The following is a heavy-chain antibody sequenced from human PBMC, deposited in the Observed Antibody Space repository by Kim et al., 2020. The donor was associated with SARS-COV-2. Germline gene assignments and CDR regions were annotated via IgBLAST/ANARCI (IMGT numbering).Heavy chain of an antibody. CDR1: GYAFTNFG. CDR3: ARGVVDYDSSGYSLIWYFDH. CDR2: ISANNHNT. V-gene: IGHV1-18*01. D-gene: IGHD3-22*01. Sequence: ASVKVSCKASGYAFTNFGITWVRQAPVQGLEWLGWISANNHNTNYARKFQDRLTMIIDTSTTTATMELRSLRSDDTAVYFCARGVVDYDSSGYSLIWYFDHWGRGTLVTVSS. J-gene: IGHJ2*01.